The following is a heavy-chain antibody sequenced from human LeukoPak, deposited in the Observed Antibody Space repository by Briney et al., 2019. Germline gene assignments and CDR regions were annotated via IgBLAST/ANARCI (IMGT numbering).Heavy chain of an antibody. Sequence: PGGSLRLSCAASGFTFSDHYMDWVRQAPGKGLEWVGRSRNKANSYTTEYAASVKGRFTISRDDSKNSLYLQMNSLRTEDTAVYYCTRGVRHNSGWDFDYWGQGTLVSVSP. CDR2: SRNKANSYTT. CDR1: GFTFSDHY. CDR3: TRGVRHNSGWDFDY. V-gene: IGHV3-72*01. D-gene: IGHD6-19*01. J-gene: IGHJ4*02.